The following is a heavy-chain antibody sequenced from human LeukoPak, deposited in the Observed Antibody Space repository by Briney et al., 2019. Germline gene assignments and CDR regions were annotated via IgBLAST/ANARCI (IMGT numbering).Heavy chain of an antibody. CDR3: ARDQRRMLVVRTTKCFLDL. CDR2: INQEGSEI. D-gene: IGHD2-2*01. V-gene: IGHV3-7*01. J-gene: IGHJ2*01. Sequence: PGGTLRLSGAASGFTFSNYWMSWGRQAPGKGLEWLANINQEGSEIYYVDSVKGRFTISRDNGKNSLYLQINSLRADDTAVYYCARDQRRMLVVRTTKCFLDLSARGTLVTVSS. CDR1: GFTFSNYW.